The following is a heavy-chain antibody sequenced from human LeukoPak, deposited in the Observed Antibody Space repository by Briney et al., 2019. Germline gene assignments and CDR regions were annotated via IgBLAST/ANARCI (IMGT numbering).Heavy chain of an antibody. V-gene: IGHV3-33*01. J-gene: IGHJ4*02. CDR3: ARGVDYYENSGTIDY. CDR1: GFTFSDYG. CDR2: TWYDGSNK. D-gene: IGHD3-22*01. Sequence: GGSLRLSCTASGFTFSDYGMHWVRQPPGKGLEWVAITWYDGSNKTYEDSVKGRFTISRDNSKNTLYLQMNSLRAEDTAVYYCARGVDYYENSGTIDYWGQGTLVTVSS.